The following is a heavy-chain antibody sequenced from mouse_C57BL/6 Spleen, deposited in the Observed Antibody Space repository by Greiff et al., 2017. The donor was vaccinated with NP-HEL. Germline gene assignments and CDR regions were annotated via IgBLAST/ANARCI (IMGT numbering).Heavy chain of an antibody. D-gene: IGHD2-5*01. CDR2: IYPSDSET. Sequence: QVQLQQPGAELVRPGGGGKRTGESSGYTFTSYWMDWVKQRPGQGLEWIGNIYPSDSETHYNQKFKDKATLTVDKSSSTAYMQLSSLTSEDSAVYYCARGGPYYSNPYAMDYWGQGTSVTVSS. CDR1: GYTFTSYW. CDR3: ARGGPYYSNPYAMDY. V-gene: IGHV1-61*01. J-gene: IGHJ4*01.